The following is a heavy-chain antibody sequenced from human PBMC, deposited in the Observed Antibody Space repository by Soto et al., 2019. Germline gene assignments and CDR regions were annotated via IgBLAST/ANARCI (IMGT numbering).Heavy chain of an antibody. V-gene: IGHV4-59*01. CDR2: IYYSGST. Sequence: YVTLSLTCTPGGSWINSYNWSCIQRPTGPGRKRRGYIYYSGSTNYNPSLKSRVTISVDTSKNQFSLKLSSVTAADTAVYYCARGRPQKGGYCSSTSCYSYYYYYMDVWGKGTTVT. CDR1: GSWINSYN. D-gene: IGHD2-2*01. CDR3: ARGRPQKGGYCSSTSCYSYYYYYMDV. J-gene: IGHJ6*03.